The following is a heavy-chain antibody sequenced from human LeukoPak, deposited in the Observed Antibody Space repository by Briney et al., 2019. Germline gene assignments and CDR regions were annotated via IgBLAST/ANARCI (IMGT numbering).Heavy chain of an antibody. CDR1: GYTFTSYG. D-gene: IGHD3-22*01. CDR2: ISAYNGNT. Sequence: ASVKVSCKASGYTFTSYGISWVRQAPGQGLEWMGWISAYNGNTNYAQKLQGRVTITADKSTSTAYMELSSLRSEDTAVYYCARESTYYYDSSGYGFDYWGQGTLVTVSS. V-gene: IGHV1-18*01. CDR3: ARESTYYYDSSGYGFDY. J-gene: IGHJ4*02.